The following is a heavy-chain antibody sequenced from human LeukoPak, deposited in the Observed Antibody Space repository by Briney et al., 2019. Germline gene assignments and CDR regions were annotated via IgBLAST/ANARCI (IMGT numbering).Heavy chain of an antibody. CDR3: ARDSVRYFDWLPEAFDI. CDR2: IYYSGST. CDR1: GGSISSYY. D-gene: IGHD3-9*01. Sequence: SETLSLTCTVSGGSISSYYWSWIRQPPGKGLEWIGYIYYSGSTNYNPSLKSRVTISVDTSKNQFSLKLSSETAADTAVYYCARDSVRYFDWLPEAFDIWGQGTMVTVSS. J-gene: IGHJ3*02. V-gene: IGHV4-59*12.